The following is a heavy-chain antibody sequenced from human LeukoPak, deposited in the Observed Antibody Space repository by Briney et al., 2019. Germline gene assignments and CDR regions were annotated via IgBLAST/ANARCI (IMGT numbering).Heavy chain of an antibody. Sequence: ASVTVSCKASGYTFTSYDINWVRQAPGQGLEWMGWMNPNSGNTDYAQKFQGRVTMTRNNSISTAYIELSSLRSEDTAVYYCARGLADYDILTGYYLPAVRFDPWGQGTLVTGSS. V-gene: IGHV1-8*01. CDR1: GYTFTSYD. CDR2: MNPNSGNT. CDR3: ARGLADYDILTGYYLPAVRFDP. J-gene: IGHJ5*02. D-gene: IGHD3-9*01.